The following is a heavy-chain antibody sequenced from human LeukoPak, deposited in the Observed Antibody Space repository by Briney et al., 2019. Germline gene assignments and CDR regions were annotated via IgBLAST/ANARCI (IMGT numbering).Heavy chain of an antibody. CDR1: GVTFRTYA. Sequence: SGGSLRLSCVVSGVTFRTYAMHWVRQAPGKGLEWVAVISYDGNNKYYADSVRGRFTISRDNSKNTLYLQMNSLRAEDTAVYYCATRPPSQTYFGVLDYWGQGTLVTVSS. V-gene: IGHV3-30-3*01. J-gene: IGHJ4*02. D-gene: IGHD2-21*01. CDR2: ISYDGNNK. CDR3: ATRPPSQTYFGVLDY.